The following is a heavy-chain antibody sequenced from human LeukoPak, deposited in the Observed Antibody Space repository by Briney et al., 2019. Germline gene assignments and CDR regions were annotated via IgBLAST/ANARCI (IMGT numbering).Heavy chain of an antibody. J-gene: IGHJ4*02. Sequence: ASVKVSCKASGYTFTSYGISWVRQAPGQGLEWMGWISAYNGNTNYAQKLQGRVTMTTDTSTSTAYMELRSLRSDDTAVYYCARSGPRYCSGGSCPEGDYWGQGTLVTVFS. V-gene: IGHV1-18*01. CDR2: ISAYNGNT. CDR1: GYTFTSYG. CDR3: ARSGPRYCSGGSCPEGDY. D-gene: IGHD2-15*01.